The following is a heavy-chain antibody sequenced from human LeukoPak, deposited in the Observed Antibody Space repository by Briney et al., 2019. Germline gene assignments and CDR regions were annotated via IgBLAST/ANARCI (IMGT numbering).Heavy chain of an antibody. J-gene: IGHJ4*02. Sequence: GGSLRLSCATSGFTFSTSWMHWVRQAPGEGLVWVSLISSDGSTATYADSVKGRFTISRDNAKNTLYLQTNSLRVEDTAVYYCARVRSSSWYDYWGQGALVTVSS. D-gene: IGHD6-13*01. V-gene: IGHV3-74*03. CDR1: GFTFSTSW. CDR2: ISSDGSTA. CDR3: ARVRSSSWYDY.